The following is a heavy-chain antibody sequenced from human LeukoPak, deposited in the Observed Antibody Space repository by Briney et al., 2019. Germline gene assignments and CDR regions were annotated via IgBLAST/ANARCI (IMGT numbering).Heavy chain of an antibody. CDR1: GYTLTELS. CDR2: FDPEDGET. Sequence: ASVTVSCKVSGYTLTELSMHWVRQAPGKGLEGMGGFDPEDGETIYAQKFQGRVTMTEDTSTDTAYMELSSLRSEDTAVYYCATIPHTAMGYYYGMDVWGQGTTVTVSS. CDR3: ATIPHTAMGYYYGMDV. V-gene: IGHV1-24*01. J-gene: IGHJ6*02. D-gene: IGHD5-18*01.